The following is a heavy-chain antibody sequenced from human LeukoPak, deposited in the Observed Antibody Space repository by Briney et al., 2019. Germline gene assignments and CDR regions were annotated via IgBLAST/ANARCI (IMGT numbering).Heavy chain of an antibody. CDR3: AREGHYYDSSGYYHNPIDY. V-gene: IGHV4-34*01. J-gene: IGHJ4*02. CDR1: GGSFSGYY. CDR2: INHSGST. Sequence: SETLSLTCAVYGGSFSGYYWSWIRQPPGKGLEWIGEINHSGSTNYNPSLKSRVTISVDRSKNQFSLKLSSVTAADTAVYYCAREGHYYDSSGYYHNPIDYWGQGTLVTVSS. D-gene: IGHD3-22*01.